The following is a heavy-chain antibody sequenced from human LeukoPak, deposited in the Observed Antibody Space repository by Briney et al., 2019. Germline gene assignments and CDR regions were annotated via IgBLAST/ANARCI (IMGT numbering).Heavy chain of an antibody. CDR3: TRFYSESSSWALDY. J-gene: IGHJ4*02. V-gene: IGHV3-49*04. Sequence: GGSLRLSCAASGFTFSSYAMSWVRQAPGKGLEWVGFIRSKAYGGTTEYAASVKGRFTISRDDSKTIAYLQMNSLKTEDTAVYYCTRFYSESSSWALDYWGQGTLVTVSS. CDR2: IRSKAYGGTT. D-gene: IGHD6-13*01. CDR1: GFTFSSYA.